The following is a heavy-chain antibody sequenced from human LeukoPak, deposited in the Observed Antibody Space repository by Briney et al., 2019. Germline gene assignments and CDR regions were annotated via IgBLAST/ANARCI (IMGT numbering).Heavy chain of an antibody. CDR2: IAYDGSRA. D-gene: IGHD1-14*01. Sequence: GGSLRLSGAGSGLTFGGYGMHWFRQTPGKGLECVAVIAYDGSRAFYADSVKGRFTISRDNSKNTMSAQLDDLRAEDTAVYYCTRYNNEAFDYWGQGTLVTVSS. V-gene: IGHV3-33*01. J-gene: IGHJ4*02. CDR1: GLTFGGYG. CDR3: TRYNNEAFDY.